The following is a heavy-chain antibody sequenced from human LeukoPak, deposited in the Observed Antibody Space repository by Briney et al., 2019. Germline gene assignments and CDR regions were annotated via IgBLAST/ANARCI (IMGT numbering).Heavy chain of an antibody. CDR3: ARLRRSRLAEFDY. D-gene: IGHD3-3*02. CDR1: GGSFSGYY. Sequence: SETLSLTCAVYGGSFSGYYWSWIRQPPGKGLEWIGEINHSGSTSNNPSLKSRVTISIDTSKNQFSLKLSSVTAADTAVYYCARLRRSRLAEFDYWGQGTLVTVSS. V-gene: IGHV4-34*01. J-gene: IGHJ4*02. CDR2: INHSGST.